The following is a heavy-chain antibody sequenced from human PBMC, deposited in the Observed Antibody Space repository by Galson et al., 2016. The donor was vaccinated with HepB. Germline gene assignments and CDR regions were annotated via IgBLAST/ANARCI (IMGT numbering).Heavy chain of an antibody. CDR3: ARQGGFDP. CDR2: INPNRGGS. Sequence: SVKVSCKASGYTFTDYYIHWVRQAPGQGLEWMGRINPNRGGSNYAQKFQGRVTMTRDTTIRTAYLGLSSLRSDDTAVYYCARQGGFDPWGQGTLVTVSS. V-gene: IGHV1-2*06. D-gene: IGHD3-16*01. J-gene: IGHJ5*02. CDR1: GYTFTDYY.